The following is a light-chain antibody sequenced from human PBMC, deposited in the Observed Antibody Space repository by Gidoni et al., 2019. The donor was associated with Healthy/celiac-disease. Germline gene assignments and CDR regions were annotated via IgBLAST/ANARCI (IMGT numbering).Light chain of an antibody. V-gene: IGKV1-5*03. CDR3: QQYNSYSSLT. J-gene: IGKJ4*01. CDR2: KAS. Sequence: DIQMTQSPSTLSASVGDRVTITCRASQSISSWLAWYQQKPGKAPNLLIYKASSLESGVPSRFSGSGSGTEFTLTISSLQPDDFATYYCQQYNSYSSLTFGVGTKVEIK. CDR1: QSISSW.